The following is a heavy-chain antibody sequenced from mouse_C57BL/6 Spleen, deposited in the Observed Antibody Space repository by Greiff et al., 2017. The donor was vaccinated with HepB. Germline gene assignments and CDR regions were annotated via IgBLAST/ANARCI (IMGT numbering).Heavy chain of an antibody. V-gene: IGHV1-82*01. CDR3: ASSTTVVHEYFDV. J-gene: IGHJ1*03. CDR1: GYAFSSSW. D-gene: IGHD6-1*01. Sequence: LVESGPELVKPGASVKISCKASGYAFSSSWMNWVKQRPGKGLEWIGRIYPGDGDTNYNGKFKGKATLTADNSSSSAYMPLSSLTSEDSAVYFCASSTTVVHEYFDVWGTGTTATVSS. CDR2: IYPGDGDT.